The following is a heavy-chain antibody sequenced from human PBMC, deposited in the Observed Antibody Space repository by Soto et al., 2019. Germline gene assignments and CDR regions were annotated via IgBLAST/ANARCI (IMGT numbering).Heavy chain of an antibody. V-gene: IGHV3-30*18. J-gene: IGHJ4*01. CDR2: ISDDGKTQ. Sequence: QVKLVEFGGAVVQSGRSLRLSCTASSFRFSAYGMHWVRQAPGKGLEWVALISDDGKTQFFTESVEGRFTISRDNSRNALDLHMNRLRPEDTAVYYCVKGGYKTGWPPFDHWGHGTRVTVSS. CDR3: VKGGYKTGWPPFDH. D-gene: IGHD6-19*01. CDR1: SFRFSAYG.